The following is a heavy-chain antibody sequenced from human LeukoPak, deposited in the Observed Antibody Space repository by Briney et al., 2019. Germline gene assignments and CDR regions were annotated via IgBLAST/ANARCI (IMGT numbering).Heavy chain of an antibody. CDR2: IYTSGST. Sequence: SETLSLTCTVSGGSISSYYWSWIRQPAGKGLEWIGRIYTSGSTNYNPSLKSRVTMSVDTSKNQFSLKLSSVTAADTAVYYCARETDVDTAMVKGDNWFDPWGQGTLVTVSS. CDR3: ARETDVDTAMVKGDNWFDP. V-gene: IGHV4-4*07. CDR1: GGSISSYY. D-gene: IGHD5-18*01. J-gene: IGHJ5*02.